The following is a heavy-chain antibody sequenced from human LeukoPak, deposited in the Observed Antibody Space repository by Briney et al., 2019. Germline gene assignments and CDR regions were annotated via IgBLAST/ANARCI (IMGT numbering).Heavy chain of an antibody. V-gene: IGHV3-7*05. CDR2: INQEGIET. CDR1: GFSFSSYW. Sequence: GGSLRLPCAASGFSFSSYWMSWVRQAPGKGLEWVANINQEGIETYYVDSVKGRFTISRDNAKNSLFLQMNSLRAEDTAVYYCARGGPGRWPAYYFDYWGQGTLVTVSS. CDR3: ARGGPGRWPAYYFDY. J-gene: IGHJ4*02. D-gene: IGHD2-15*01.